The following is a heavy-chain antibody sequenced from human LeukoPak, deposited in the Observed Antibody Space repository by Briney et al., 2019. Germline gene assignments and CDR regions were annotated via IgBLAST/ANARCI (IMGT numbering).Heavy chain of an antibody. J-gene: IGHJ4*02. Sequence: ASVMVSCKASGYRLTSYGISWVRQAPGQGLEWMGWISTYNGNTNYAQKFQDRVTMTTDTSTSTAYMELRSLRSDDTAVYYCARYSVSYSSSWHYYFDYWGQGTLVTVSS. D-gene: IGHD6-13*01. V-gene: IGHV1-18*01. CDR2: ISTYNGNT. CDR3: ARYSVSYSSSWHYYFDY. CDR1: GYRLTSYG.